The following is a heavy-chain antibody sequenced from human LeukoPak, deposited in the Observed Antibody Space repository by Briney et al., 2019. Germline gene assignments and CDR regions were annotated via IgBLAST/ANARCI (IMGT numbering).Heavy chain of an antibody. Sequence: GGSLRLSCAASGFTFSSYSMNWVRQAPGKGLEWVSSISGSSSYIYYADTVKGRFTISRDNAKNSLYLQMNSLRAEDTAVYYCARAIPFDPWGQGTLVTVSS. J-gene: IGHJ5*02. CDR3: ARAIPFDP. V-gene: IGHV3-21*01. CDR1: GFTFSSYS. CDR2: ISGSSSYI.